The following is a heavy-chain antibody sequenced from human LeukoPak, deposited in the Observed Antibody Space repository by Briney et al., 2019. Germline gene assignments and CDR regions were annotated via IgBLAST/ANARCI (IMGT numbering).Heavy chain of an antibody. CDR3: ARDCSSTSCFPNDAFDF. D-gene: IGHD2-2*01. J-gene: IGHJ3*01. CDR1: GGSISSSSYY. V-gene: IGHV4-39*07. Sequence: PSETLSLTCTVSGGSISSSSYYWGWIRQPPGKGLEWIGSIYYTGSTYYNPSLKSPVTISVDTSKNQFSLKLSSMTAADTAVYYCARDCSSTSCFPNDAFDFWGQGTLVTVSS. CDR2: IYYTGST.